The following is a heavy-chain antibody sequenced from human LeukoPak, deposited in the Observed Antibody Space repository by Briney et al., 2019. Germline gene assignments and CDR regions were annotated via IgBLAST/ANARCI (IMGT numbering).Heavy chain of an antibody. CDR2: SSAYNGNT. Sequence: SVKVSCKASGYTFTSYGISWVRQAPGQGLEWMGWSSAYNGNTNYAQKLQGRVTMTTDTSTSTAYMELRSLRSDDTAVYYCARGGNSGWRTPNDDYWGQGTLVTVSS. CDR1: GYTFTSYG. D-gene: IGHD6-19*01. J-gene: IGHJ4*02. V-gene: IGHV1-18*01. CDR3: ARGGNSGWRTPNDDY.